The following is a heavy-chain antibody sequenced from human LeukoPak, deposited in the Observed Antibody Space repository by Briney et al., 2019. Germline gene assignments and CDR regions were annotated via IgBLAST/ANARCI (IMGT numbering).Heavy chain of an antibody. J-gene: IGHJ3*02. CDR1: GGSISSSSYY. CDR3: ARHLGLTDAFDI. CDR2: IYYSGST. V-gene: IGHV4-39*01. D-gene: IGHD7-27*01. Sequence: PSETLSLTRTVSGGSISSSSYYWGWIRQPPGKGLEWIGSIYYSGSTYYNPSLKSRVTISVDTSKNQFSLRLSSVTAADTAVYYCARHLGLTDAFDIWGQGTMVTVSS.